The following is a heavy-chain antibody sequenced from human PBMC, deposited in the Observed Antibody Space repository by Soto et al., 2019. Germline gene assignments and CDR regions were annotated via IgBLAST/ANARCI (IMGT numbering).Heavy chain of an antibody. V-gene: IGHV1-18*04. D-gene: IGHD1-26*01. CDR2: ISAYNGNT. CDR3: ARVGARFGAWDAFDI. Sequence: QVQLVQSGAEVKKPGASVKVSCKASGYTFTSYGISWVRQAPGQGLEWMGWISAYNGNTNYAQKLQGRVTMTTDTSTSKAYMELRSLSSDDTAVHYCARVGARFGAWDAFDIWGQGTMVTVSS. J-gene: IGHJ3*02. CDR1: GYTFTSYG.